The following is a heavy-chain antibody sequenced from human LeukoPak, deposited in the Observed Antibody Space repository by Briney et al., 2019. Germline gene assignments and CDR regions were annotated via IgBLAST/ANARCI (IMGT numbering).Heavy chain of an antibody. V-gene: IGHV3-48*03. J-gene: IGHJ5*02. CDR3: ARLYYYGSGLQA. CDR2: ISSSGGTI. Sequence: TGGSLRLSCAASGFTFSSYEMNWVRQAPGKGLEWVSYISSSGGTIYYADSVKGRFTISRDNAKNSLYLQMNSLRAEDTAVYYCARLYYYGSGLQAWGQGTLVTVSS. CDR1: GFTFSSYE. D-gene: IGHD3-10*01.